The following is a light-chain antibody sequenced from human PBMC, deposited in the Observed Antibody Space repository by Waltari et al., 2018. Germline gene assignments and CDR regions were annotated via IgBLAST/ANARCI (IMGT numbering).Light chain of an antibody. CDR2: END. CDR3: GTWDSSLSPLWV. J-gene: IGLJ3*02. CDR1: SSHIGNNY. Sequence: QSMLTQPPSVSAAPGQKVTISCSGSSSHIGNNYVSWYQQLPGTAPKLLIYENDKRPSGIPDRFSGSKSGTSATLGITGLQTGDEADYYCGTWDSSLSPLWVFGGGTKLTVL. V-gene: IGLV1-51*01.